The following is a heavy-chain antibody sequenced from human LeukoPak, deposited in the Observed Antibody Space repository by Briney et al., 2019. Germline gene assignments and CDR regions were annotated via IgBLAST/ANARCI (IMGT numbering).Heavy chain of an antibody. CDR2: MNPNSGNT. D-gene: IGHD6-13*01. J-gene: IGHJ6*03. CDR3: ARAYSSSWYYYYYMDV. V-gene: IGHV1-8*03. Sequence: ASVKVSCKASGYTFTSYDINWVRQATGQGLEWMGWMNPNSGNTGYAQKFQGRVTITRNTSISTAYMDLSSLRSEDTAVYYCARAYSSSWYYYYYMDVWGKGTTVTVSS. CDR1: GYTFTSYD.